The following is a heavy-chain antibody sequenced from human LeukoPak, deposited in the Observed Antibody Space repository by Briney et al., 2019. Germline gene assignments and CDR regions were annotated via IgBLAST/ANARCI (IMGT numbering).Heavy chain of an antibody. V-gene: IGHV3-15*01. CDR1: GFTFSNSW. J-gene: IGHJ4*02. D-gene: IGHD3-10*01. CDR2: IKSKTDDRTT. Sequence: PGGSLRLSCAASGFTFSNSWMSWVRQAPGKGLEWVGRIKSKTDDRTTEYAAHVKGRFTISRDDSKNTLYLQMNSLKTEDTAVYYCTTVLLWFGTYYSDCWGQGTLVTVSA. CDR3: TTVLLWFGTYYSDC.